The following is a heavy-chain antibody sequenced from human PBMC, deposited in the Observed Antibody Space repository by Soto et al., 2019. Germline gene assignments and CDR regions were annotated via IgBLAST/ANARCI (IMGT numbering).Heavy chain of an antibody. J-gene: IGHJ4*02. CDR1: GDSTSNSNYY. Sequence: QLQLQESGPGLVKPSETLSLSCSVSGDSTSNSNYYWGWIRQPPGRGLEWVGSIDYYGNTYYNPSVKSLVSVSVDTSKGQFSVRLTYVTAADTAVYYCVRGGKYRLQETYYFDYWGQGALVTVSS. CDR2: IDYYGNT. CDR3: VRGGKYRLQETYYFDY. V-gene: IGHV4-39*01. D-gene: IGHD4-4*01.